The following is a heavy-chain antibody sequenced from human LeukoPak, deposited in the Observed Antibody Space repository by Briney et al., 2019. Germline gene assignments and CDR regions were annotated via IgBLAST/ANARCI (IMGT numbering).Heavy chain of an antibody. CDR3: AREDYGGNSRANYFDY. V-gene: IGHV1-69*04. Sequence: SVKVSCKASGGTFSSYAISWVRQAPGQGLEWMGRIIPIFGIANYAQKFQGRVTITADKSTSTAYMELSSLRSEDTAVYYCAREDYGGNSRANYFDYWGQGTTVTVSS. J-gene: IGHJ4*03. CDR2: IIPIFGIA. D-gene: IGHD4-23*01. CDR1: GGTFSSYA.